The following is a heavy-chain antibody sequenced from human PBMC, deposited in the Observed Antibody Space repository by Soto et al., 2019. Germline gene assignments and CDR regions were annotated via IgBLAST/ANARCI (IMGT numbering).Heavy chain of an antibody. V-gene: IGHV4-59*08. CDR2: IYYSGST. Sequence: SETLSLTCTVSGGSISSYYLSWIRQPPGKGLEWIGYIYYSGSTNYNPSLKSRVTISVDTSKNQFSLKLSSVTAADTAVYYCARITMVRGVIITWLFDYWGQGTLVTVSS. D-gene: IGHD3-10*01. J-gene: IGHJ4*02. CDR3: ARITMVRGVIITWLFDY. CDR1: GGSISSYY.